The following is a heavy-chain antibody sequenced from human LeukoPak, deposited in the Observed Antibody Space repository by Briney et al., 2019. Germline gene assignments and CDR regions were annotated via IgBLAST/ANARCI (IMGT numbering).Heavy chain of an antibody. CDR2: INHSGST. J-gene: IGHJ4*02. Sequence: SQTLSLTCAVYGGSFSGYYCSWIRQPPGKGLEWIGEINHSGSTNYNPSLKSRVTISVDTSKNQFSLKLSSVTAADTAVYYCAREVGDTAMVTHFDYWGQGTLVTVSS. D-gene: IGHD5-18*01. V-gene: IGHV4-34*01. CDR3: AREVGDTAMVTHFDY. CDR1: GGSFSGYY.